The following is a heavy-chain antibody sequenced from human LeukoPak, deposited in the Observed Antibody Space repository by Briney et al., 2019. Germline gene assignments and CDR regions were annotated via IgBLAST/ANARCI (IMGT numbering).Heavy chain of an antibody. CDR3: ARDVEAIAARPDWFDP. D-gene: IGHD6-6*01. V-gene: IGHV1-18*01. Sequence: ASVKVSCKASGYTFTSYGISWVRQAPGQGLEWMGWISAYNGNTNYAQKLQGRVTMTTDTSTSTAYMELRSLRSDDTAVYYCARDVEAIAARPDWFDPWGQGTLVTVSS. CDR1: GYTFTSYG. J-gene: IGHJ5*02. CDR2: ISAYNGNT.